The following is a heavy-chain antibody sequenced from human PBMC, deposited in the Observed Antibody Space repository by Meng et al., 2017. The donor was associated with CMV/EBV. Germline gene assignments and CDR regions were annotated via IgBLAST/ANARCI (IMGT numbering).Heavy chain of an antibody. V-gene: IGHV4-59*01. D-gene: IGHD3-3*01. J-gene: IGHJ6*02. CDR3: ARDRVHYDFWSPSNYYYGMDV. Sequence: SETLSLTCTVSGGSISSSYWNWIRQSPGKGLEWIGEIYYSGSTNYNPSLKSRVTISVDTSKNQFSLKLSSVTAADTAVYYCARDRVHYDFWSPSNYYYGMDVWGQGTTVTVSS. CDR1: GGSISSSY. CDR2: IYYSGST.